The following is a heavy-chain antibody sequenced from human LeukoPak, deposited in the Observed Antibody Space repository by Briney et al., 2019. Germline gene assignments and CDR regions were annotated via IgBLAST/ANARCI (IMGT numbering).Heavy chain of an antibody. CDR2: ISWNSGSI. Sequence: GRSLRLSCAASGFTFDDYAMHWVRHAPGKGLEWVSGISWNSGSIGYADSVKGRFTISRDNAKNSLYLQMNSLRAEDTALYYCAKGEHLYYYYGMDVWGQGTTVTVSS. J-gene: IGHJ6*02. CDR1: GFTFDDYA. CDR3: AKGEHLYYYYGMDV. D-gene: IGHD1/OR15-1a*01. V-gene: IGHV3-9*01.